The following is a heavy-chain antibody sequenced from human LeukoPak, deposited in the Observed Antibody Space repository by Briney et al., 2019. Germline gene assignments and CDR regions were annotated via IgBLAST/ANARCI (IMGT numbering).Heavy chain of an antibody. V-gene: IGHV3-73*01. D-gene: IGHD3-22*01. Sequence: PGGSLRLSCAASGFTFSGSAIHWVRQASGKGLEWVGRIRSKANSYATAYAESVKGRFTISRDDSKNTAYLQMNSLKTEDTAVYYCSRRGNESRGYYYWGQGTLVTVSS. J-gene: IGHJ4*02. CDR1: GFTFSGSA. CDR2: IRSKANSYAT. CDR3: SRRGNESRGYYY.